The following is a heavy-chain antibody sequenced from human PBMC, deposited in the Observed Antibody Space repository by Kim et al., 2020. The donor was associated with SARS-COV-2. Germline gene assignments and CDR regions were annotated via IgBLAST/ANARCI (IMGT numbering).Heavy chain of an antibody. J-gene: IGHJ6*02. CDR2: ISSSSSYI. Sequence: GGSLRLSCAASGFTFSSYSMNWVRQAPGKGLEWVSSISSSSSYIYYADSVKGRFTISRDNAKNSLYLQMNSLRAEDTAVYYCAREWYYDILTGYYSLGVYYYYYGMDVWGQGTTVTVSS. CDR3: AREWYYDILTGYYSLGVYYYYYGMDV. CDR1: GFTFSSYS. D-gene: IGHD3-9*01. V-gene: IGHV3-21*01.